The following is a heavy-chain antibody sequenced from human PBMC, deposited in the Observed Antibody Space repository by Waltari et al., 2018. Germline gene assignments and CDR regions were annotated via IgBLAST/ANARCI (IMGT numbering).Heavy chain of an antibody. V-gene: IGHV5-51*03. D-gene: IGHD3-10*01. CDR3: ARLRLSFSSRYYNGMDV. CDR2: IYPGDSDT. Sequence: EVQLVQSGAEVKKPGESLRISCRGSGYSFPTDWIGWVRKLPGRGLEWMGIIYPGDSDTRYSPSFQGQVPISVDKSISTAYLQWSGLEASDTAIYYCARLRLSFSSRYYNGMDVWGQGTTVTVSS. CDR1: GYSFPTDW. J-gene: IGHJ6*02.